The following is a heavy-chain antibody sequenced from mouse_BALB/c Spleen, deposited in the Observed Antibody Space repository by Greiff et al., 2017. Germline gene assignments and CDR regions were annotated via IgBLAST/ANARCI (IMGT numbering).Heavy chain of an antibody. D-gene: IGHD1-1*01. Sequence: VQLKESGPELVKPGASVKIPCKASGYTFTDYNMDWVKQSPGKGREWIGDINPSDGGTHYNQEFKGKATLTVDKSSSTAYMELRSLTSEDTAVYYCAREALPGYFDVWGAGTTVTVSS. V-gene: IGHV1-18*01. CDR2: INPSDGGT. J-gene: IGHJ1*01. CDR3: AREALPGYFDV. CDR1: GYTFTDYN.